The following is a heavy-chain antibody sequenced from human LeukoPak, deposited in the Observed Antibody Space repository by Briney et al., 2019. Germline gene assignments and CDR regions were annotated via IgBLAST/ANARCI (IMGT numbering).Heavy chain of an antibody. CDR2: MNPNSGNT. CDR1: GYTFTSYD. J-gene: IGHJ6*02. CDR3: ARVSMVRGVIRYYYGMDV. V-gene: IGHV1-8*01. Sequence: ASVKVSCKASGYTFTSYDINWMRQATGQGLEWMGWMNPNSGNTGYAQKFQGRVTMTRNTSISTAYMELSSLRSEDTAVYYCARVSMVRGVIRYYYGMDVWGQGTTVTVSS. D-gene: IGHD3-10*01.